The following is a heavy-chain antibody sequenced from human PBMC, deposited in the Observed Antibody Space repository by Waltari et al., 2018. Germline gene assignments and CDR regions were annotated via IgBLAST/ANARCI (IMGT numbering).Heavy chain of an antibody. V-gene: IGHV3-7*01. CDR2: IKQDGSER. CDR1: GFTFSNSW. D-gene: IGHD1-1*01. CDR3: ARDSGWNALDI. Sequence: EVQLVESGGGLVQPGGSLRLSCEASGFTFSNSWMTWVRQAPGKGLEGVANIKQDGSERGDVDSVRGRFTISRDNAKKSLYLQLNSLRAEDTSVYYCARDSGWNALDIWGQGTMVIVSS. J-gene: IGHJ3*02.